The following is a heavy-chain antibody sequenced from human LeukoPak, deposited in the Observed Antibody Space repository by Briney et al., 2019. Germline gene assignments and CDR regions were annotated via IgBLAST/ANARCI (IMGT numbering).Heavy chain of an antibody. D-gene: IGHD1-14*01. J-gene: IGHJ4*02. CDR3: GRAYKY. CDR1: GFTFSSYS. Sequence: GGSLRLSCAASGFTFSSYSMNWVRQAPGKGLVWVARINSDGDYTWYAESVKGRLAISRDNAKNTLYLQMSRLRAEDTAVYSCGRAYKYGGQGTLVTVSS. CDR2: INSDGDYT. V-gene: IGHV3-74*01.